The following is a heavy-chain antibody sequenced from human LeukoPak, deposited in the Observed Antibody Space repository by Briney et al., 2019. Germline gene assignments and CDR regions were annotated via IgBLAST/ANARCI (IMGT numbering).Heavy chain of an antibody. Sequence: GGSLRLSCAASGFTFSNAWMSWVRQAPGKGLEWVGRIKSKTDGGTTDYAAPVKGRFTISRDDSKNTLYLQMNSLKTEDTAVYYCTTPGWDDVPYYYYGMDVWGQGTTVTVSS. V-gene: IGHV3-15*01. D-gene: IGHD1-1*01. CDR1: GFTFSNAW. J-gene: IGHJ6*02. CDR3: TTPGWDDVPYYYYGMDV. CDR2: IKSKTDGGTT.